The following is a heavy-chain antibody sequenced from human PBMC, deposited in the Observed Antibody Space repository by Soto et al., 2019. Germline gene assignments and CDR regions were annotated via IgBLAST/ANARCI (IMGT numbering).Heavy chain of an antibody. J-gene: IGHJ6*02. CDR3: AKDRGYGDYVNYGMDV. CDR2: ISYDGSNK. Sequence: QVQLVESGGGVVQPGRSLRLSCAASGFTFSSYGMHWVRQAPGKGLEWVAVISYDGSNKYYADSVKGRFTISRDNSKNTLYLQMNSRRAEDTAVYYCAKDRGYGDYVNYGMDVWGQGTTVTVSS. V-gene: IGHV3-30*18. D-gene: IGHD4-17*01. CDR1: GFTFSSYG.